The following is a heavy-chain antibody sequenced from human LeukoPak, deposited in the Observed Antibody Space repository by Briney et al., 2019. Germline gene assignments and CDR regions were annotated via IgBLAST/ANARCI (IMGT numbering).Heavy chain of an antibody. CDR3: AKGISGYCGY. V-gene: IGHV4-59*11. CDR1: RGPLISHY. D-gene: IGHD3-22*01. J-gene: IGHJ4*02. CDR2: IYYSGST. Sequence: PSGTLSLTCTVTRGPLISHYWSWLRPPPGRGREWIGYIYYSGSTNYNPSHKSRVTISVDTSKNQFSLELSSVTAADTGVYYCAKGISGYCGYWGEGTLVSVSS.